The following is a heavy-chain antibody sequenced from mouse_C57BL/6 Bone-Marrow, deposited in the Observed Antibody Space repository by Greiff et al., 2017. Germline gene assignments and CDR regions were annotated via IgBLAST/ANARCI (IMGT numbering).Heavy chain of an antibody. Sequence: EVMLVESGGDLVKPGGSLKLSCAASGFTFSSYGMSWVRQTPDKRLEWVATISSGGSYTYYPDSVKGRFTISRDNAKNTLYLQMSSLKSEDTAMYYCARQGRGYAMDYWGQGTSVTVSS. CDR3: ARQGRGYAMDY. V-gene: IGHV5-6*01. J-gene: IGHJ4*01. CDR1: GFTFSSYG. CDR2: ISSGGSYT.